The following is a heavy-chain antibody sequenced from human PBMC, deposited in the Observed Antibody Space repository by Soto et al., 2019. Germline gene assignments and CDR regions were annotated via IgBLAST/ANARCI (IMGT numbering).Heavy chain of an antibody. CDR3: ATAISSPFSNFDY. D-gene: IGHD2-2*01. CDR2: IKEDASEE. CDR1: GSTFSTYW. J-gene: IGHJ4*02. Sequence: EVQLVQSGGDLVQPGGSLRLSCVASGSTFSTYWMTWVRQAPGMGLEWVAGIKEDASEELYVDSVKGRFSVSRDNAKNSLYLQLNSLSAEDTAVYYCATAISSPFSNFDYWGQGSLVTVSS. V-gene: IGHV3-7*01.